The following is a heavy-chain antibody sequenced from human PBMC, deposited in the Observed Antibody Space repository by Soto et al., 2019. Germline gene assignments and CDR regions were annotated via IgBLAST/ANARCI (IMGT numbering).Heavy chain of an antibody. Sequence: QVQLVQSGAEVKKPGSSVKVSCKASGGTFSSYAISWVRQAPGQGLEWMGGIIPIFGTANYAQKFQGRGTITADESTSTAYMELSSLRSEDTAVYYSARHVPAAGYYYGMDVWGQGTTVTVSS. CDR2: IIPIFGTA. CDR1: GGTFSSYA. J-gene: IGHJ6*02. V-gene: IGHV1-69*12. CDR3: ARHVPAAGYYYGMDV. D-gene: IGHD2-2*01.